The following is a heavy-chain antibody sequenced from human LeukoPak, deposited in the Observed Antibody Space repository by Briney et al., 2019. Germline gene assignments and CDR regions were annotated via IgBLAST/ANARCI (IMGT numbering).Heavy chain of an antibody. V-gene: IGHV4-39*01. CDR3: ARYVVYGSGKYYFDY. D-gene: IGHD3-10*01. Sequence: PSLTLSLTCTVSGGSISTYYWSWIRQPPGKGLEWIASINYSGSTYYNPSLKSRVTISVDTSENQFSLKLSSVTAADTAVYYCARYVVYGSGKYYFDYWGQGTLVTVSS. J-gene: IGHJ4*02. CDR1: GGSISTYY. CDR2: INYSGST.